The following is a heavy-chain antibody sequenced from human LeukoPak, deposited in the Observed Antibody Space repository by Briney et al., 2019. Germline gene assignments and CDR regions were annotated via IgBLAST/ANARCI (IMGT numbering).Heavy chain of an antibody. CDR2: INWNGGST. D-gene: IGHD1-26*01. Sequence: GGSLRLSCAASGFTFDDYGMSWVRQAPGKGLEWVSGINWNGGSTVYADSVKGRFTISRDNAKNSLYLQMNSLSAEDTALYYCARTIVGATTYQDYWGQGTLVTVSS. V-gene: IGHV3-20*04. CDR3: ARTIVGATTYQDY. J-gene: IGHJ4*02. CDR1: GFTFDDYG.